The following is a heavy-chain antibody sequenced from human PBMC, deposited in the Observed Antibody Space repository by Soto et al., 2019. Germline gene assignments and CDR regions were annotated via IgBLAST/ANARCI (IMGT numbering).Heavy chain of an antibody. Sequence: WTWLRQHPGKGLERIGYISFRGITFYNPSLKSRVTMSVATSSTHFSLRLSSVTAADTAVYYCARGPYAEDTYYYFDYWGQGSLVPVSS. CDR3: ARGPYAEDTYYYFDY. J-gene: IGHJ4*02. V-gene: IGHV4-31*02. D-gene: IGHD2-2*01. CDR2: ISFRGIT.